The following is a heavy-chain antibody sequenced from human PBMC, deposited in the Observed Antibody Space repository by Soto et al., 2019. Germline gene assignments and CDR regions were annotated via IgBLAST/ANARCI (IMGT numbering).Heavy chain of an antibody. CDR2: IYHTGST. D-gene: IGHD1-1*01. CDR3: ARATGNLCSRTCDY. J-gene: IGHJ4*02. V-gene: IGHV4-30-4*01. Sequence: RQTPRKGLEWIGSIYHTGSTYYSKSLRSRLTMSVDTSKSQFSLRLSSVTAADTAVYYCARATGNLCSRTCDYWRQG.